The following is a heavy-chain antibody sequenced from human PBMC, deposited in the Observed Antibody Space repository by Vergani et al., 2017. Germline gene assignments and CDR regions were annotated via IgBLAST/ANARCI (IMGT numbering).Heavy chain of an antibody. CDR2: ISWNSGSI. Sequence: EVQLVESGGGLVQPGRSLRLSCAASGFTFDDYAMHGVRQAPGKGLEWVSGISWNSGSIGYADSVKGRFTISRDNAKNSLYLQMNSLRAEDTALYYCAKARGWYGHDAFDIWGQGTMVTVSS. D-gene: IGHD6-19*01. CDR3: AKARGWYGHDAFDI. V-gene: IGHV3-9*01. J-gene: IGHJ3*02. CDR1: GFTFDDYA.